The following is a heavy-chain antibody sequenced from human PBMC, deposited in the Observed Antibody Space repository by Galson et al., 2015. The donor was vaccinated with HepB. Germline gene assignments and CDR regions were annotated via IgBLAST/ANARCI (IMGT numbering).Heavy chain of an antibody. V-gene: IGHV3-7*01. D-gene: IGHD1-7*01. CDR2: IKQDGSEK. J-gene: IGHJ4*02. Sequence: SLRLSCAASGFTFSNYWMSWVRQAPGKGLEWVANIKQDGSEKYYVDSVKGRFTISRDNAKNSLCLQMNSLRAEDTAVYYCARELDLLDCWGQGTLVTVSS. CDR1: GFTFSNYW. CDR3: ARELDLLDC.